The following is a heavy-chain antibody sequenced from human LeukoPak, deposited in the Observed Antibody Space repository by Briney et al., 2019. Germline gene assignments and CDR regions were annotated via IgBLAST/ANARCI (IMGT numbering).Heavy chain of an antibody. Sequence: GGSLRLSCAASGFTFSSYSMNWVRQAPGKGLEWVSSISSSSSYIYYADSVKGRFTISRDNAKNSLYLQMNSLRAEDTAVYYCARMGDSSSRPYYYYYMDVWGKGTTVTVSS. J-gene: IGHJ6*03. D-gene: IGHD6-6*01. CDR1: GFTFSSYS. CDR2: ISSSSSYI. CDR3: ARMGDSSSRPYYYYYMDV. V-gene: IGHV3-21*01.